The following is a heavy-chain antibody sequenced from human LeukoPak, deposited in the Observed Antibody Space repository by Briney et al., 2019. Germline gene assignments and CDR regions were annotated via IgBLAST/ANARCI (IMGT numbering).Heavy chain of an antibody. D-gene: IGHD3-10*01. J-gene: IGHJ4*02. CDR3: ARDRDYYGSGGLAY. Sequence: SETLSLTCTVSGGSISSSSYYWGWIRQPPGKGLEWIGSIYYSGSTYYNPSLKSRVTISVDTSKNQFSLKLSSVTAADTAVYYCARDRDYYGSGGLAYWGQGTLVTVSS. CDR1: GGSISSSSYY. CDR2: IYYSGST. V-gene: IGHV4-39*07.